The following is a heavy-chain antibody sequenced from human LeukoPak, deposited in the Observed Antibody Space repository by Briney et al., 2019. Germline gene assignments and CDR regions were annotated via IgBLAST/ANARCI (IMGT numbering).Heavy chain of an antibody. Sequence: GGSLRLSCAASGFTFSGYAMSWVRQAPGKGLEWVSTIFGSGSNTYYADSVKGRFIISRDNSKNTLYLQMDSLRAEDTAVYYCAKIPGGYYDSTREDYYGMDVWGQGTTVTVSS. V-gene: IGHV3-23*05. CDR3: AKIPGGYYDSTREDYYGMDV. CDR1: GFTFSGYA. D-gene: IGHD3-22*01. CDR2: IFGSGSNT. J-gene: IGHJ6*02.